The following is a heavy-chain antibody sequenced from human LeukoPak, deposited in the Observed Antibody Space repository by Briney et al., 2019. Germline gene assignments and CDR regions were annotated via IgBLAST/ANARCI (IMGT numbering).Heavy chain of an antibody. D-gene: IGHD2/OR15-2a*01. CDR2: ISSSGSTI. CDR1: GFTFSSYE. CDR3: ARDERKLLWEH. J-gene: IGHJ1*01. Sequence: GGPLRLSCAASGFTFSSYEVNWVRQAPGKGLEWVPYISSSGSTIYYADSVKGRFTISRDNAKNSLYLQMNSLRAENTAVYYCARDERKLLWEHWGQGTLVTVSS. V-gene: IGHV3-48*03.